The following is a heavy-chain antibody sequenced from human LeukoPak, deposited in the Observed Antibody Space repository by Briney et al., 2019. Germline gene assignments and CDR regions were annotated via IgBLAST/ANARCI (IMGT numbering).Heavy chain of an antibody. CDR1: GGSFSGYY. Sequence: SETLSLTCAVYGGSFSGYYWSWIRHPPGKGLEWIGEINHSGSTNYNPSLKSRVTISVDTSKNQFSLKLSSVTAADTAVYYCARTAGSYPIDYWGQGTLVTVSS. J-gene: IGHJ4*02. CDR2: INHSGST. CDR3: ARTAGSYPIDY. D-gene: IGHD1-26*01. V-gene: IGHV4-34*01.